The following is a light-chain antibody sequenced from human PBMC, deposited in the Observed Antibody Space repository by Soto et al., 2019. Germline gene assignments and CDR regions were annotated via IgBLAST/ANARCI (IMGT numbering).Light chain of an antibody. CDR3: QNYNGAPWT. CDR2: AAS. Sequence: DIQMTQSPSSLSASVGDRVTITCRASQGISTYLVWYQQKPGTVPKLLIFAASTLQSGGPSRFSGSVSGTDFTLTISSLQPEDVATYYCQNYNGAPWTFGPGTKVEIK. J-gene: IGKJ1*01. CDR1: QGISTY. V-gene: IGKV1-27*01.